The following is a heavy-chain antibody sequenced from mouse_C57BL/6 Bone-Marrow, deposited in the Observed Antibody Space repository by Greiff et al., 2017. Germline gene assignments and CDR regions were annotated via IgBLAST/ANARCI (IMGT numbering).Heavy chain of an antibody. CDR2: ISDGGSYT. CDR1: GFTFSSYA. D-gene: IGHD2-5*01. V-gene: IGHV5-4*03. CDR3: ARPSYYSNWWVAWFAY. J-gene: IGHJ3*01. Sequence: DVKLVESGGGLVKPGGSLKLSCAASGFTFSSYAMSWVRQTPEKRLEWVATISDGGSYTYYPDNVKGRFTISRDNAKNKLYLQMSHLKSEDTAMYYCARPSYYSNWWVAWFAYWGQGTLVTVSA.